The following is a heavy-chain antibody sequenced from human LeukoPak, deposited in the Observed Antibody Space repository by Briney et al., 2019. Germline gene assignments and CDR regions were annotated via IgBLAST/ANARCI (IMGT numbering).Heavy chain of an antibody. J-gene: IGHJ4*02. Sequence: GGSLRLSCAASGFTFSSYSMNWVRQAPGKGLEWVSSISSSSSYIYYADSVKGRFTISRDNAKNSLYLQMNSLRAEDTAVYYCARVRQTLLSAGYYFDYWGQGTLVTVSS. V-gene: IGHV3-21*01. CDR3: ARVRQTLLSAGYYFDY. CDR1: GFTFSSYS. CDR2: ISSSSSYI.